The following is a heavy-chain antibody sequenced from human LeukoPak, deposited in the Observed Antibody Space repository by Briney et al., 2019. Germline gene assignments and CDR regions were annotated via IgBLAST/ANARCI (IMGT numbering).Heavy chain of an antibody. CDR1: GVTFSSYA. Sequence: GGSLRLSCAASGVTFSSYAMSWVRQAPGKGLEWVSAISGSGGSTYYAASVKGRFTISRDNSKDTLYLQMNSLRAEDTAVYYCAKDRGYYFGGDAFDIWGQGTMVTVSS. V-gene: IGHV3-23*01. CDR2: ISGSGGST. J-gene: IGHJ3*02. D-gene: IGHD3-22*01. CDR3: AKDRGYYFGGDAFDI.